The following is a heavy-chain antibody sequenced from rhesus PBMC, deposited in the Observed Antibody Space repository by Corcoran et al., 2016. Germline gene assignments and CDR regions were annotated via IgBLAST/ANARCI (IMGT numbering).Heavy chain of an antibody. Sequence: QVKLQQWGEGLVKPSETLSLTCAVYGGSISGYYSWSWLLQAPGKGLAWIGNIDGNSAGTNYNPSLKNRVTISKDTSKNQFSLKLSSVTAADTAVYYCARDSYYEDDYGYYYTSLGRFDVWGPGVLVTVSS. D-gene: IGHD3-9*01. J-gene: IGHJ5-1*01. V-gene: IGHV4-73*01. CDR1: GGSISGYYS. CDR2: IDGNSAGT. CDR3: ARDSYYEDDYGYYYTSLGRFDV.